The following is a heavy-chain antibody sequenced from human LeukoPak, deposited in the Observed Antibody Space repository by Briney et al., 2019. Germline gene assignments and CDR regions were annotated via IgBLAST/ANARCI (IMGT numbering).Heavy chain of an antibody. D-gene: IGHD1-26*01. CDR1: GYTFTRYG. J-gene: IGHJ4*02. CDR3: AKDEGGTYYFDY. V-gene: IGHV1-18*01. Sequence: ASVEVSCKASGYTFTRYGISWVRQAPGQGLEWMGWISPYNGDTKYAQKLQGRVTMTTETSTSTAYMELRSLRSDDTAVYYCAKDEGGTYYFDYWGQGTLVTVSS. CDR2: ISPYNGDT.